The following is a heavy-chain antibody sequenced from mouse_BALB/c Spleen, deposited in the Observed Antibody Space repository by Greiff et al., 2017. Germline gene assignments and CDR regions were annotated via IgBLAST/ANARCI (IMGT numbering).Heavy chain of an antibody. Sequence: QVQLQQSGPELVKPGASVKISCKASGYAFSSSWMNWVKQRPGQGLEWIGRIYPGDGDTNYNGKFKGKATLTADKSSSTAYMQLSSLTSVDSAVYFCARSGPPRRGAMDYWGQGTSVTVSS. V-gene: IGHV1-82*01. CDR2: IYPGDGDT. D-gene: IGHD3-1*01. CDR1: GYAFSSSW. CDR3: ARSGPPRRGAMDY. J-gene: IGHJ4*01.